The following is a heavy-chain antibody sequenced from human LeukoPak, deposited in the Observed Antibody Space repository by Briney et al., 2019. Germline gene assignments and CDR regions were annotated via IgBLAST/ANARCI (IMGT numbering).Heavy chain of an antibody. CDR2: IYYSGST. Sequence: SETLSLTCTVSGGSISSGGYYWSWVRQHPGKGLEWIGYIYYSGSTYYNPSLKSRVTISVDTSKNQFSLKLSSVTAADTAVYYCARGSGWYRGYFDYWGQGTLVTVSS. CDR1: GGSISSGGYY. CDR3: ARGSGWYRGYFDY. D-gene: IGHD6-19*01. V-gene: IGHV4-31*03. J-gene: IGHJ4*02.